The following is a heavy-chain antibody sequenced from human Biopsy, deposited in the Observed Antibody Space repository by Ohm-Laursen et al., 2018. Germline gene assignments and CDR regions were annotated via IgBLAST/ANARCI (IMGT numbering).Heavy chain of an antibody. CDR1: GGSVSSNTDY. CDR3: ARHPTGFWFDP. V-gene: IGHV4-39*01. CDR2: IFYTGII. J-gene: IGHJ5*02. Sequence: TLSLTCTVSGGSVSSNTDYWAWLRQPPGKGLEWIGSIFYTGIIFYNPSLKSRVSISVDTSKNHFSLDLNSVTASDTALYYCARHPTGFWFDPWGQGTLVIVSS.